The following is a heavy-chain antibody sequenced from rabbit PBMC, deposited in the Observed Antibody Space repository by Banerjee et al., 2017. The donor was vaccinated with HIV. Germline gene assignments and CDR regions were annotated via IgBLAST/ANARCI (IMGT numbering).Heavy chain of an antibody. CDR2: IYAGKGST. Sequence: QLKETGGGLVQPGGSLTLSCKASGFTISSYHMGWVRQAPGKGLEWIGIIYAGKGSTDYASWVNGRFTISSDNAQNTVDPQMNSLTAADTATYFCARGAVYGNYGYDLWGPGTLVTVS. V-gene: IGHV1S7*01. D-gene: IGHD6-1*01. J-gene: IGHJ4*01. CDR1: GFTISSYH. CDR3: ARGAVYGNYGYDL.